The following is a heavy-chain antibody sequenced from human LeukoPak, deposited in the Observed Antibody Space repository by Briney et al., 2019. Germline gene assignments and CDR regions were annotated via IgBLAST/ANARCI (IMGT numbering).Heavy chain of an antibody. CDR1: GGSFSGYY. CDR3: ARGRDSSGLFDI. Sequence: SETLSLTCAVYGGSFSGYYWSWIRQPPGKGLEWIGYIYYSGSTNYNPSLKSRVTISVDTSKNQFSLKLSSVTAADTAVYYCARGRDSSGLFDIWGQGTMVTVSS. V-gene: IGHV4-59*01. J-gene: IGHJ3*02. CDR2: IYYSGST. D-gene: IGHD3-22*01.